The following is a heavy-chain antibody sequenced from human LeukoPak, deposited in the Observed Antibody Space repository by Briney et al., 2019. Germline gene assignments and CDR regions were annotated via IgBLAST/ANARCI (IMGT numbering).Heavy chain of an antibody. CDR2: MNPNSGNT. D-gene: IGHD6-19*01. CDR3: ARWGSSGLD. V-gene: IGHV1-8*01. J-gene: IGHJ4*02. Sequence: ASVKVSCKASGYTFTSYYINWVRQATGQGLGWMGWMNPNSGNTDYAQKFQGRVTMTRNTSISTAYMELSSLRSDDTAVYYCARWGSSGLDWGQGTLVTVSS. CDR1: GYTFTSYY.